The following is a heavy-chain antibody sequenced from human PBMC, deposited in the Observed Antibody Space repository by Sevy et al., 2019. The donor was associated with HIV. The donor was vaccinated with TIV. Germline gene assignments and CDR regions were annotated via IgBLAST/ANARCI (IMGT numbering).Heavy chain of an antibody. Sequence: ASVKVSCKASGYTFTGYYMHWVRQAPGQGLEWMGWINPNSGGTNYAQKVQGRVTMTRDTSISTAAMELSRLASDDTAAYYCARGSASSYLDVGAFDIWGQGTMVTVSS. J-gene: IGHJ3*02. CDR2: INPNSGGT. CDR1: GYTFTGYY. CDR3: ARGSASSYLDVGAFDI. D-gene: IGHD1-26*01. V-gene: IGHV1-2*02.